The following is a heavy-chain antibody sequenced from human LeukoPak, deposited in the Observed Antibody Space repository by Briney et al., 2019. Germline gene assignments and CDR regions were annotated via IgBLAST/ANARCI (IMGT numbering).Heavy chain of an antibody. J-gene: IGHJ4*02. Sequence: PSETLSLTCAVYGGSFSGYYWSWIRQPPGKGLEWIGEINHSGSTNYNPSLKSRVTISVDTSKNQFSLNLSSVTAADTAVYYCARHRSGGYGAVDYWGQGTLVTVSS. CDR1: GGSFSGYY. V-gene: IGHV4-34*01. CDR3: ARHRSGGYGAVDY. CDR2: INHSGST. D-gene: IGHD5-12*01.